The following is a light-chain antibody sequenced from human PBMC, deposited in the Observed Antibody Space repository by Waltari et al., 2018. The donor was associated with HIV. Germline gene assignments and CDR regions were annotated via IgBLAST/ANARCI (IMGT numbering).Light chain of an antibody. J-gene: IGLJ3*02. V-gene: IGLV1-40*01. Sequence: QSVLTQPPSVSGAPGQRVTISCTGSSSNIGAGYDVHWYQQLPGTAPKLLIYCNMTRPAGVPDRFSGSKSGTSASLAGTGLQAEDEADYYCRSYDSSVGGPWVFGGGTKLTVL. CDR2: CNM. CDR3: RSYDSSVGGPWV. CDR1: SSNIGAGYD.